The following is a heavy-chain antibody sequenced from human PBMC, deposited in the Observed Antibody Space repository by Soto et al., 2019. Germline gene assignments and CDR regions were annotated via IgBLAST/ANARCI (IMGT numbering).Heavy chain of an antibody. J-gene: IGHJ3*02. V-gene: IGHV3-74*01. CDR2: IHSDGSST. D-gene: IGHD1-26*01. Sequence: EVQLVESGGGLVQPGESLRLSCAASGFTFSYYWMHWVRQAPGKGLVWVSRIHSDGSSTTYADSVKGRFTISRDNARKTVDLQMKCLRVEDTAVYYWARWDRGAFDIWGQGTVVTVSS. CDR3: ARWDRGAFDI. CDR1: GFTFSYYW.